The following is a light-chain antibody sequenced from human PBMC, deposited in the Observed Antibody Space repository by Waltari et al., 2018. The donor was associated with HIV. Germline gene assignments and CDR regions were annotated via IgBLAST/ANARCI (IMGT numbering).Light chain of an antibody. CDR1: QVINIY. V-gene: IGKV1-33*01. CDR3: QQYDFLPRT. Sequence: DIQMTQSPSSLSASVGDRVTITCQASQVINIYLNWYQQKPGKAPDLLIYDASNLVTGVPTRFSGSGSGTHFTLSISSLQPEDIATYYCQQYDFLPRTFGQGTKLE. J-gene: IGKJ2*01. CDR2: DAS.